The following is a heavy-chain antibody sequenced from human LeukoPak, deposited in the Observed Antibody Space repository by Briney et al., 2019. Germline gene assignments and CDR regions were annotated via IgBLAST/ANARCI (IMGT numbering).Heavy chain of an antibody. CDR2: IKQDGSEK. Sequence: GGSLRLSCAASGFTFSSYWMSWVRQAPGKGLEWVANIKQDGSEKYYVDSVKGRFTISRDNARNSLYLQMNSLRAEDTAVYYCARVRGTLRGGIGMDVWGQGTTVTVSS. D-gene: IGHD5-12*01. V-gene: IGHV3-7*01. CDR3: ARVRGTLRGGIGMDV. CDR1: GFTFSSYW. J-gene: IGHJ6*02.